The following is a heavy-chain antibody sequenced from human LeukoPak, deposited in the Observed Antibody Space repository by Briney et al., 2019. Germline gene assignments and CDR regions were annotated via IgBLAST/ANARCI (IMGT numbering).Heavy chain of an antibody. J-gene: IGHJ4*02. Sequence: PGGSLRLSCAASEFDFSSHAMTWVRQAPGKGLEWVSAISISGSKTYYADSVEGRFTISRDNSKNTLYLQMNSLRAEDTAVYYCARDGDGEYYFDYWGQGTLVTVSS. V-gene: IGHV3-23*01. CDR3: ARDGDGEYYFDY. D-gene: IGHD2-21*01. CDR1: EFDFSSHA. CDR2: ISISGSKT.